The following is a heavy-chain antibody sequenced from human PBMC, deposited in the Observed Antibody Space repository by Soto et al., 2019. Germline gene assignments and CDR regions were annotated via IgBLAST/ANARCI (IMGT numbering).Heavy chain of an antibody. CDR1: GFTFDDYA. CDR3: AKGGYYYDSSGYSYYFDY. CDR2: ISWNSGSI. J-gene: IGHJ4*02. Sequence: GGSLRLSCAASGFTFDDYAMHWVRQAPGKGLEWVSGISWNSGSIGYADSVKGRFTISRDNAKNSLYLQMNSLRAEDTALYYCAKGGYYYDSSGYSYYFDYWGQGTLVTVSS. D-gene: IGHD3-22*01. V-gene: IGHV3-9*01.